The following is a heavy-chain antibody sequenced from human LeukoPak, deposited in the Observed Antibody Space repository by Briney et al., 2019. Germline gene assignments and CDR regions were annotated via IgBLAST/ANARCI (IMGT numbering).Heavy chain of an antibody. V-gene: IGHV3-7*01. J-gene: IGHJ4*02. CDR3: ARDEVSYYYDSSASGFDY. CDR2: TKQDGSEK. Sequence: GGSLRLSCAASGFTFSRYWMSWVRQAPGKGLEWVANTKQDGSEKYYVDSVKGRFTISRDNAKNSLYLQMHSLRAEDTAVYYCARDEVSYYYDSSASGFDYWGQGTLVTVSS. CDR1: GFTFSRYW. D-gene: IGHD3-22*01.